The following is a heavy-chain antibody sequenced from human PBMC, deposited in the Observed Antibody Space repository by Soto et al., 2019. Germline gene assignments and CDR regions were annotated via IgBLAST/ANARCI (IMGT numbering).Heavy chain of an antibody. CDR2: IYYSGST. CDR1: GGSISSGGYC. J-gene: IGHJ4*02. D-gene: IGHD3-22*01. V-gene: IGHV4-31*03. Sequence: SETLSLTCTVSGGSISSGGYCWSWIRQHPGKGLEWIGYIYYSGSTYYNPSLKSRVTISVDTSKNQFSLKLSSVTAADTAVYYCARDGGDYYDSSLGLPDYRGQGTLVTVSS. CDR3: ARDGGDYYDSSLGLPDY.